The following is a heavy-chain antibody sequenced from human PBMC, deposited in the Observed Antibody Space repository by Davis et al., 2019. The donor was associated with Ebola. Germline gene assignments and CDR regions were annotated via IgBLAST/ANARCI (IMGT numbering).Heavy chain of an antibody. J-gene: IGHJ6*02. D-gene: IGHD7-27*01. V-gene: IGHV3-30-3*01. CDR3: AREMGFSLGGMDV. Sequence: PGGSLRLSCAASGFTFSSYAMHWVRQAPGKGLEWVAVISYDGSNKYYADSVKGRFTISRDNSKNTLYLQMNSLRAEDTAVYYCAREMGFSLGGMDVWGQGTTVTVSS. CDR2: ISYDGSNK. CDR1: GFTFSSYA.